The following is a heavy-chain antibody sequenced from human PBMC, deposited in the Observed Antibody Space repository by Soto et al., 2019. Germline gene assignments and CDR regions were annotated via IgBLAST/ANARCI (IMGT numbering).Heavy chain of an antibody. V-gene: IGHV3-66*01. J-gene: IGHJ4*02. CDR3: ARDPWAADY. CDR2: IYSGGST. Sequence: EVQLVESGGGLVQPGRSLRLSCAASGLTVSTKYMRWVRQAPGKGLEWVSVIYSGGSTFYADSVRGRFTISRDNSKNTVNLQMNSLRAEDTAVYYCARDPWAADYWGQGTLVTVSS. D-gene: IGHD3-16*01. CDR1: GLTVSTKY.